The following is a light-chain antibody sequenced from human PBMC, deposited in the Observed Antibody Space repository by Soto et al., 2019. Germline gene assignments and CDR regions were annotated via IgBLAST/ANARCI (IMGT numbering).Light chain of an antibody. J-gene: IGKJ2*01. CDR3: QQYYSLPYT. CDR2: AAS. V-gene: IGKV1-27*01. CDR1: QGIGNY. Sequence: DIQMTQSPSSLSASVGDRVTITCRASQGIGNYLAWFQQKPGKVPKLLIYAASTLQSGVPSRFSGSGSGTDFTLTITSLQPEDVATYYCQQYYSLPYTFGQGTKLEI.